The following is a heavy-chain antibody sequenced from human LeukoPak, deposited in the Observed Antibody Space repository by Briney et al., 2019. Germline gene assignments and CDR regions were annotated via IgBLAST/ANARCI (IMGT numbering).Heavy chain of an antibody. CDR3: ARVVGASHYTVDY. D-gene: IGHD1-26*01. CDR2: IYGGGST. V-gene: IGHV3-53*01. J-gene: IGHJ4*02. Sequence: PGGSLRLSCAASGFTVSNYYMSWVRQAPGKGLEWVSLIYGGGSTYYADSVKGRFTISRDNSKNTLFLQMNSLRAEDTAVYYCARVVGASHYTVDYWGQGTLVTVSS. CDR1: GFTVSNYY.